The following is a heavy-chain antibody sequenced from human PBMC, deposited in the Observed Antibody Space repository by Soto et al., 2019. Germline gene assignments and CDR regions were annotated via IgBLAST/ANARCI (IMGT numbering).Heavy chain of an antibody. Sequence: ASVKFSCKASGYTFTGYYMHWVRQAPGQGLECMGWINPNSGGTNYAQKFQGRVTMTRXTXXSXXXMXLXXLRXDXTAVYYCARVATDSLDYWGQGTLVTVSS. J-gene: IGHJ4*02. D-gene: IGHD1-26*01. CDR2: INPNSGGT. CDR3: ARVATDSLDY. CDR1: GYTFTGYY. V-gene: IGHV1-2*02.